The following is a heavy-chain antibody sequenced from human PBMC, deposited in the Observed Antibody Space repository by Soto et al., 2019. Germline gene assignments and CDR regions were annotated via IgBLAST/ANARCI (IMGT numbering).Heavy chain of an antibody. Sequence: GASVKVSCKASGYTFTSYDINWVRQATGQGLEWMGWMNPNSGNTGYAQKFQGRVTMTRNTSISTAYMELSSLRSEDTAVYYCASVYCSSMVGCNGMDVWGQGTTVTVSS. CDR1: GYTFTSYD. D-gene: IGHD2-2*01. CDR2: MNPNSGNT. J-gene: IGHJ6*02. V-gene: IGHV1-8*01. CDR3: ASVYCSSMVGCNGMDV.